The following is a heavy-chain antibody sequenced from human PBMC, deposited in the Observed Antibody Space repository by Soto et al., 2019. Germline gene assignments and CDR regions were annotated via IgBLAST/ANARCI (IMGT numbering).Heavy chain of an antibody. CDR3: ASDLSSSGQHYGMDV. CDR2: ITPNRGTP. D-gene: IGHD6-19*01. CDR1: GGSIRSYA. Sequence: QVQLVQSGAEMRKPGSSVKVSCKASGGSIRSYAFSWVRQAPGQGLEWMGGITPNRGTPYHAQKYQGRLTISADESTSTVYMELTSLRSEDSAVYYCASDLSSSGQHYGMDVWGQGTTVTVSS. J-gene: IGHJ6*02. V-gene: IGHV1-69*01.